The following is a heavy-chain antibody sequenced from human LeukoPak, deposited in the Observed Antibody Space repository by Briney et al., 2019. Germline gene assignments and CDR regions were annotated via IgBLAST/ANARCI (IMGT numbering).Heavy chain of an antibody. CDR1: GLTFDDYA. V-gene: IGHV3-9*01. J-gene: IGHJ4*02. CDR3: AKDQGVMFEYYFDY. CDR2: ISWNSGSI. Sequence: GGSLRLSCAASGLTFDDYAMHWVRQAPGKGLEWVSGISWNSGSIGYADSVKGRFTISRDNAKNSLYLQMNSLRAEDTALYYCAKDQGVMFEYYFDYWGQGTLVTVSS. D-gene: IGHD3-10*02.